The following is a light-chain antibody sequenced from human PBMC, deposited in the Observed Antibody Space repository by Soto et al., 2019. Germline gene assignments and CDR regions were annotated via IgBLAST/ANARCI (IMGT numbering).Light chain of an antibody. Sequence: QSVLTQPASVSGSPGQSITISCTGTSSDVGNYNLVSWYQQHPGKAPKLIIFEVTKRPSGVSNRFSGSKSGNTASLTISGLQAEDEADYYCCSYAGGTTYVFGTGTKVTVL. CDR3: CSYAGGTTYV. V-gene: IGLV2-23*02. CDR1: SSDVGNYNL. J-gene: IGLJ1*01. CDR2: EVT.